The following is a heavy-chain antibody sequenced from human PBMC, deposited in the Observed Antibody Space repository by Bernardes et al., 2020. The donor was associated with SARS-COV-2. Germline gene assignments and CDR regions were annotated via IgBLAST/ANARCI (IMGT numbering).Heavy chain of an antibody. CDR1: GYTFTTYS. CDR2: ISAGNGDT. J-gene: IGHJ4*02. CDR3: ARRAEKISGYVHRYFDY. V-gene: IGHV1-3*01. Sequence: ASVKVSCKASGYTFTTYSMHWMRQAPGQRLEWMGWISAGNGDTKYSQKFQGRVTITRDTSASTAYMELTSLRSEDTAVYYCARRAEKISGYVHRYFDYWGQGTLVTVSS. D-gene: IGHD3-22*01.